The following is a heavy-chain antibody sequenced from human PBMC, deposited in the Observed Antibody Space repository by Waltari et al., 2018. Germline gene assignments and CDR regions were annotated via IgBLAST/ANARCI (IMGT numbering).Heavy chain of an antibody. D-gene: IGHD2-8*02. CDR1: GFSLSNARMG. Sequence: QVTLKESGPVLVKPTETLTLTCTVSGFSLSNARMGVSWIRQPPGKALEWLAHLFSNDEKSYSTCLKSRLTISKDTSKSQVVLTMTNMDPVDTATYYCARTTGARVLGWYFDLWGRGTLVTVSS. J-gene: IGHJ2*01. CDR3: ARTTGARVLGWYFDL. CDR2: LFSNDEK. V-gene: IGHV2-26*01.